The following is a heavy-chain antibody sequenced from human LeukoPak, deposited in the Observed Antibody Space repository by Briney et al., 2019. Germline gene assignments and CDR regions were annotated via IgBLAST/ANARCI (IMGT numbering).Heavy chain of an antibody. CDR1: GFTFSSYG. CDR3: AKVTVTTFSPTDYMDV. V-gene: IGHV3-23*01. J-gene: IGHJ6*03. D-gene: IGHD4-17*01. Sequence: GGSLRLSCVASGFTFSSYGMSWARQAPGKGLGWVSAISGSGCGTYYASSVEGRFTISRDNSENSLYLKNNSLRAEGTAVYYCAKVTVTTFSPTDYMDVWGRGTAVIISS. CDR2: ISGSGCGT.